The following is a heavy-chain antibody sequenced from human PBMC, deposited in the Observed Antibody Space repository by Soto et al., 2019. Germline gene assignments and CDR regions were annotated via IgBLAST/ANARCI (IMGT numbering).Heavy chain of an antibody. CDR1: GGTFRTHV. Sequence: QVQLVQSGAELKKPGSSVKVSCKASGGTFRTHVMSWVRQAPGQGLEWMGGIITMFLNANYAYKFQGRVTITADESSTTAYLELSSLRSQDTAIYYCAARGTSDYQFDYWGQGTLVTVSS. V-gene: IGHV1-69*01. J-gene: IGHJ4*02. CDR3: AARGTSDYQFDY. CDR2: IITMFLNA. D-gene: IGHD3-10*01.